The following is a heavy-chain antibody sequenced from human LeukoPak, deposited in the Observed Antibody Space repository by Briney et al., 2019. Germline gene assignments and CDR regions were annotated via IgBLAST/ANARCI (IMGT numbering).Heavy chain of an antibody. CDR3: ARVLRYCSGGNCYSGGLGYMDV. J-gene: IGHJ6*03. Sequence: PGGSLRLSCAASGFTLSDYNMRWIRQAPGKGLEWVSSISRSGSTKYYADSVKGRFTISRDNAKNSLFLQMNSLRAEVTAVYSCARVLRYCSGGNCYSGGLGYMDVWGKGTTVTISS. CDR2: ISRSGSTK. D-gene: IGHD2-15*01. CDR1: GFTLSDYN. V-gene: IGHV3-11*01.